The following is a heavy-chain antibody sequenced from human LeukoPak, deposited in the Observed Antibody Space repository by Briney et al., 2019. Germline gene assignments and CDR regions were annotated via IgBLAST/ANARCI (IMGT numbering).Heavy chain of an antibody. Sequence: GGSLRLSCAASGFSFSSCGMHWVRQAPGKGLEWVAIISYDGSKKYYVDSVKGRFTISRDNSKNTLYLQMNSLRAEDTAVYYCARDLDYYGSGSYAFDFWGQGTLVTVSS. CDR2: ISYDGSKK. V-gene: IGHV3-30*03. CDR1: GFSFSSCG. D-gene: IGHD3-10*01. J-gene: IGHJ4*02. CDR3: ARDLDYYGSGSYAFDF.